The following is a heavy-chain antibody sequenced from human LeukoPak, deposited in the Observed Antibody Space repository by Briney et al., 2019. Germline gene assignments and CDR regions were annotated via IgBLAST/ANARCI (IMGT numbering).Heavy chain of an antibody. CDR3: ARGGKSSYDAFDI. J-gene: IGHJ3*02. CDR1: GFTFTTYS. V-gene: IGHV3-48*01. CDR2: IDYSSSVI. D-gene: IGHD2-2*01. Sequence: GGSLRLSCAASGFTFTTYSMNWVSQAPGKWLEWVSYIDYSSSVIYHTDSLKGRFTVSRDNDKNSLYLQMHSLRAEDTAVYYCARGGKSSYDAFDIWGQGTMVTVSS.